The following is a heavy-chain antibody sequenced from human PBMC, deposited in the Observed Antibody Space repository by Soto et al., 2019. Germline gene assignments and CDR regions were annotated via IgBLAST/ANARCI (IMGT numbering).Heavy chain of an antibody. V-gene: IGHV4-39*01. CDR3: ARQRVLSTNMFITSFDP. Sequence: PSETLFLTFSLSGGSINSSDHFWGWIRQTPGKGLEWIGSVYYTETTYYNPSLKIPVTISVETSRNTFSLKVNSVTAADTGIYYCARQRVLSTNMFITSFDPWAQGTLVTVSS. CDR1: GGSINSSDHF. D-gene: IGHD3-10*02. CDR2: VYYTETT. J-gene: IGHJ5*02.